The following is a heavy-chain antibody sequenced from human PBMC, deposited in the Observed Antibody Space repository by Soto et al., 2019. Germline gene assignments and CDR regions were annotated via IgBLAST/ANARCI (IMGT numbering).Heavy chain of an antibody. CDR3: ARDSDAYGMDV. CDR2: IYYSGST. CDR1: CGSISSGGYY. Sequence: SETLSLTCTVSCGSISSGGYYWSWIRQHPGKGLEWIGYIYYSGSTYYNPSLKSRVTISVDTSKNQFSLKLSSVTAADTAVYYCARDSDAYGMDVWGQGTTVTVSS. J-gene: IGHJ6*02. V-gene: IGHV4-31*03.